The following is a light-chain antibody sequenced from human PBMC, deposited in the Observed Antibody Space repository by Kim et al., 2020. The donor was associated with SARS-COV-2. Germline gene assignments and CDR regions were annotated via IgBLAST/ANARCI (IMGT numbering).Light chain of an antibody. CDR2: QDN. J-gene: IGLJ1*01. V-gene: IGLV3-1*01. CDR3: QAWDSSTHNYV. CDR1: KLGDKY. Sequence: SYELTQPPSVSVSPGQTASITCSGYKLGDKYVSWYQHKPGQSPVVVIYQDNQRPSGIFERFSGSNSGNTATLTISGTQAMDEADYYCQAWDSSTHNYV.